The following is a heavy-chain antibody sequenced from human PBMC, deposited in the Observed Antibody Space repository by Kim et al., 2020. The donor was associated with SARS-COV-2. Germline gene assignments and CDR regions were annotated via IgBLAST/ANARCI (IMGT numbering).Heavy chain of an antibody. J-gene: IGHJ3*02. D-gene: IGHD5-12*01. Sequence: GGSLRLSCAASGFTFSSYWMSWVRQAPGKGLEWVATIKQDGSEKYYVDSVKDRFTISRDNAKNSLYLQMNSLRAEDTAVYYCARDGDGYNVAFDIWGQGTMVTVSS. CDR1: GFTFSSYW. CDR3: ARDGDGYNVAFDI. CDR2: IKQDGSEK. V-gene: IGHV3-7*03.